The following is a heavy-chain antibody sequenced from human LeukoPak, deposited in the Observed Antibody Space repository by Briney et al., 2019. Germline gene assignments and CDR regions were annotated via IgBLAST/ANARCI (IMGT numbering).Heavy chain of an antibody. CDR3: ARASAWDIKDY. CDR2: ISSNGDIT. Sequence: SGGSLRLSCAASGFTFSTYAMQWVRQAPGKGLEYVSAISSNGDITSYANSVKGRFAISRDNSKNTLYLQMGSLRIEDMAVYYCARASAWDIKDYWGQGTLVTVSS. CDR1: GFTFSTYA. J-gene: IGHJ4*02. V-gene: IGHV3-64*01. D-gene: IGHD1-26*01.